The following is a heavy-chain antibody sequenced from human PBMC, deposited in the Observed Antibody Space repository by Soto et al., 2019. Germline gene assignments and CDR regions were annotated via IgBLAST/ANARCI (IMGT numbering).Heavy chain of an antibody. Sequence: EVQVVESGGGLVQPGGSLRLSCAASGFTVSSNYMSWVRQVPGKGLEWVSVIYSGGSTYYADSVKGRFTISRDNSKNTLYLQRNSLRAEDTAVYYCARDYASRSGNWNYLGDYWGQGTLVTVSS. CDR3: ARDYASRSGNWNYLGDY. CDR1: GFTVSSNY. CDR2: IYSGGST. J-gene: IGHJ4*02. V-gene: IGHV3-66*01. D-gene: IGHD1-7*01.